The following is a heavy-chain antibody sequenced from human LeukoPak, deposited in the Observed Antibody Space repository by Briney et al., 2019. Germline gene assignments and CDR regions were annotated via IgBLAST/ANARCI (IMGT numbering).Heavy chain of an antibody. Sequence: QPGGSLRLSCAASGFTFSSYAMSWVRQAPGKGLEWVSAISGSGGSTYYADSVKGRFTISRDNSKNTLYLQMNSLRAEDTAVYYCAKDKRWELPRRGGLDYWGQGTLVTVSS. D-gene: IGHD1-26*01. CDR3: AKDKRWELPRRGGLDY. CDR2: ISGSGGST. J-gene: IGHJ4*02. V-gene: IGHV3-23*01. CDR1: GFTFSSYA.